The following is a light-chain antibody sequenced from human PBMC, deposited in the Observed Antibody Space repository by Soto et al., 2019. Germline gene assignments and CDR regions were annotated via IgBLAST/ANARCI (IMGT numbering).Light chain of an antibody. CDR1: SSDVGGYNY. V-gene: IGLV2-8*01. CDR2: EVS. Sequence: QSALTQPPSASGSPGQSVTISCTGTSSDVGGYNYVSWYQQHPGKAPKFMIYEVSKRPSGVPARFSGSKSGNTASLTVSGLPAEDEADYYCSSYAGSNNFVVFGGGTKLTVL. CDR3: SSYAGSNNFVV. J-gene: IGLJ3*02.